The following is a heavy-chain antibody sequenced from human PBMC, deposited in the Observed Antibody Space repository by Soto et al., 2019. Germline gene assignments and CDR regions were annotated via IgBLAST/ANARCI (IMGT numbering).Heavy chain of an antibody. J-gene: IGHJ4*02. CDR3: ARAPDPYYYGSGSYWGFDY. CDR2: IIPIFGTA. D-gene: IGHD3-10*01. CDR1: GSTFSSYA. Sequence: QVQLVQSGAEVKKPGSSVKVSCKASGSTFSSYAISWVRQAPGQGLEWMGGIIPIFGTANYAQKFQGRVTITADKSTSTAYMELSSLRSEDTAVYYCARAPDPYYYGSGSYWGFDYWGQGTLVTVSS. V-gene: IGHV1-69*06.